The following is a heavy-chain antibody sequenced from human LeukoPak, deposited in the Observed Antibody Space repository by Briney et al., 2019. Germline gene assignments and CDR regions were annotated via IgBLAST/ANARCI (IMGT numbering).Heavy chain of an antibody. CDR2: ISSSGSTI. Sequence: GGSLRLSCAASGFTFSSYSMNWVRQAPGKGLEWVSYISSSGSTIYYADSVKGRFTISRDDAKNSLYLQMNSLRAEDTAVYYCARGRIQLWLGDYDYWGQGTLVTVSS. D-gene: IGHD5-18*01. J-gene: IGHJ4*02. V-gene: IGHV3-48*04. CDR3: ARGRIQLWLGDYDY. CDR1: GFTFSSYS.